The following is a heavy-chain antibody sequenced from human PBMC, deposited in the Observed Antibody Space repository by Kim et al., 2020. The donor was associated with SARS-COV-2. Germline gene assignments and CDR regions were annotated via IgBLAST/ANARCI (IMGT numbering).Heavy chain of an antibody. D-gene: IGHD2-2*01. J-gene: IGHJ4*02. V-gene: IGHV3-15*01. CDR3: TTVLPTLGYCSSTSCYAKKLDY. CDR1: GFTFSNAW. CDR2: IKSKTDGGTT. Sequence: GGSLRLSCAASGFTFSNAWMSWVRQAPGKGLEWVGHIKSKTDGGTTDYAAPVKGRFTISRDDSKNTLYLQMNSLKTEDTAVYYCTTVLPTLGYCSSTSCYAKKLDYWGQGTLVTVSA.